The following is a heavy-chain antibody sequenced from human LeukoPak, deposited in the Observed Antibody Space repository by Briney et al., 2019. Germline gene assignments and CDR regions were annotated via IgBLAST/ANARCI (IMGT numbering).Heavy chain of an antibody. CDR3: AKGTNGGNYLDY. CDR1: GFIFSTHA. V-gene: IGHV3-30*02. Sequence: GGSLRLSCAASGFIFSTHATHWVRQAPGKGLEWVACIRSDGSSKYYADSVQGRFIISRDNSKNTVYVQMNSLRREDTAVYYCAKGTNGGNYLDYWGQGTLVIVSS. CDR2: IRSDGSSK. D-gene: IGHD4-23*01. J-gene: IGHJ4*02.